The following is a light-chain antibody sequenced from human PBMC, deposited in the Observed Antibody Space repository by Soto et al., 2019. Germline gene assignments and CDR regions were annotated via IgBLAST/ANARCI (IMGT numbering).Light chain of an antibody. CDR3: QQFGSSSLT. J-gene: IGKJ1*01. CDR1: QSVSSSY. Sequence: ESVLTQSPGTLSLSPGEKATLSCRASQSVSSSYLAWYQQKPGQAPRLLIYGASNRATGIPDRFSGSGSGTDFTLTVSRLEPEEFAVYYCQQFGSSSLTFGQGTKVESK. V-gene: IGKV3-20*01. CDR2: GAS.